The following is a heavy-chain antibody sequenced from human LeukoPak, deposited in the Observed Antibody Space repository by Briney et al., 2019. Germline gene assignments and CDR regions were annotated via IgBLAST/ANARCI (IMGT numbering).Heavy chain of an antibody. CDR1: GFTFSSYV. CDR2: IKQDGSEK. CDR3: ANYYDSSGYYS. V-gene: IGHV3-7*02. D-gene: IGHD3-22*01. Sequence: PGGSLRLSCAASGFTFSSYVMYWVRQAPGKGLEWVANIKQDGSEKNYVDSVKGRFTISRDNAKNSLYLQMNSLRAEDTAVYYCANYYDSSGYYSWGQGTLVTVSS. J-gene: IGHJ4*02.